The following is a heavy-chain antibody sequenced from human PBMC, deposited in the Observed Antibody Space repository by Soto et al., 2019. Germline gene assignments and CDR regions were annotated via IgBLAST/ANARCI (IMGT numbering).Heavy chain of an antibody. CDR2: IYYSGST. Sequence: SETLSLTCTVSGGSGSSGSYYWTWISHPPGKGLEWIGYIYYSGSTNYNPSLKSRVTISVDTSKNQFSLKLSSVTAADTAVYYCARGAYARFDYWGQGPLVTVS. J-gene: IGHJ4*02. CDR1: GGSGSSGSYY. D-gene: IGHD3-16*01. V-gene: IGHV4-61*01. CDR3: ARGAYARFDY.